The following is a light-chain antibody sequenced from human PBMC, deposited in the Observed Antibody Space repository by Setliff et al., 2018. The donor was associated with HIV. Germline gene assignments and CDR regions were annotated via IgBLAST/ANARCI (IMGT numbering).Light chain of an antibody. CDR1: SDINVGTYR. J-gene: IGLJ1*01. CDR2: YKSDSDK. Sequence: QPVLTQPSSLSASPGASASLTCTLRSDINVGTYRICWFQQKPGSPPQYLLRYKSDSDKQQGSGVPSRFSGSKDASANAGILLISGLQSEDEADYYCMTWHNSAYVFGTGTKVTVL. CDR3: MTWHNSAYV. V-gene: IGLV5-45*02.